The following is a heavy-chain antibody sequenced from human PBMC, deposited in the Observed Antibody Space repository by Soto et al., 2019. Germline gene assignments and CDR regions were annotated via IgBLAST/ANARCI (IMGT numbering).Heavy chain of an antibody. V-gene: IGHV3-33*01. Sequence: QVQLVESGGGVVQPGRSLRLSCAASGFIFSTYGMHWVRQAPGKGLEWVAVIWYDGSNKYYADSVKGRFTISRDNSKNTLYLQMNSLRAEDTAVYYCARDTTRAMVRIYYGMDVWGQWTTVTVSS. CDR3: ARDTTRAMVRIYYGMDV. CDR2: IWYDGSNK. J-gene: IGHJ6*02. CDR1: GFIFSTYG. D-gene: IGHD3-10*01.